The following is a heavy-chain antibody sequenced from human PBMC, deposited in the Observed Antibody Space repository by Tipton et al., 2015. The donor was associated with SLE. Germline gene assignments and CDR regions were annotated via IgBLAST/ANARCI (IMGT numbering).Heavy chain of an antibody. J-gene: IGHJ4*02. D-gene: IGHD6-19*01. V-gene: IGHV4-59*01. CDR3: ARVAAAVAGTFDY. Sequence: PGLVKPSETLSLTCTVPGGSISSYYWSWIRQPPGKGLEWIGYIYYSGSTNYNPSLKSQVTISVDTSKNQFSLKLSSVTAADTAVYYCARVAAAVAGTFDYWGQGTLVTVSS. CDR2: IYYSGST. CDR1: GGSISSYY.